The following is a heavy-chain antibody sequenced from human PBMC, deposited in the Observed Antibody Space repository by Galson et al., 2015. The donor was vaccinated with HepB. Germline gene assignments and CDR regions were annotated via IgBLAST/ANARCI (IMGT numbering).Heavy chain of an antibody. CDR1: GDIVSSNGAA. J-gene: IGHJ4*02. CDR2: TYYRSKWYY. D-gene: IGHD1-1*01. CDR3: ARSAGDLDY. Sequence: CAISGDIVSSNGAAWNWIRQSPSRGLEWLGRTYYRSKWYYGYAVSVKSRITINPDTSKNQFSLHLSSVTPEDTAVYYCARSAGDLDYWGQGILVTVSS. V-gene: IGHV6-1*01.